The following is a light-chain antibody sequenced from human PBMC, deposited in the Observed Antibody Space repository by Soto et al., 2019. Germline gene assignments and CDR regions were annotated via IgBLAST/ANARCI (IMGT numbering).Light chain of an antibody. CDR2: GAS. CDR3: HLYNRSPYN. Sequence: EIVLTQSPCTLSLSPGERATLSCRASQSVNNNYLAWYQQKPGQAPRLLIYGASTRATGISDRFSGSGSGTDFTLTISRLEPEDVGVFYCHLYNRSPYNFGQGTKLEIK. V-gene: IGKV3-20*01. J-gene: IGKJ2*01. CDR1: QSVNNNY.